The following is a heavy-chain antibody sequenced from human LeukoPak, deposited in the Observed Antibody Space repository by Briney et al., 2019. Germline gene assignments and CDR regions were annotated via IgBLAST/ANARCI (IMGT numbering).Heavy chain of an antibody. J-gene: IGHJ3*02. D-gene: IGHD3-16*01. Sequence: GGSLRLSCAASGFTFSSYAMSWVRQAPGKGLEWVSTISGSGGRTYYADSVKGRFTISRDNSKNTLSLHMNSLRAEDTAVYYCARVGAATYAFDIWDQGTMVTVSS. CDR1: GFTFSSYA. CDR2: ISGSGGRT. CDR3: ARVGAATYAFDI. V-gene: IGHV3-23*01.